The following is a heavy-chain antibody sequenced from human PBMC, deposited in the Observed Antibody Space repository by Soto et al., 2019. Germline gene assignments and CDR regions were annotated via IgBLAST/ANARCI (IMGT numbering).Heavy chain of an antibody. J-gene: IGHJ4*02. Sequence: EEQLLESGGGLVQPGGSLRLSCAASEFTFSSYSMSWVRQAPGERLEWLSSISGSGGSIYYADSVKGRFTISRDNSKNPLYLQMKSLRAEDTDLYYCAKGARSSSFDSWGQGTLVTVSS. D-gene: IGHD6-6*01. CDR2: ISGSGGSI. CDR3: AKGARSSSFDS. CDR1: EFTFSSYS. V-gene: IGHV3-23*01.